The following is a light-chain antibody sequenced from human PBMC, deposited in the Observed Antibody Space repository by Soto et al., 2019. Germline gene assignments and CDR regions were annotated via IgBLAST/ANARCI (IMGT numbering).Light chain of an antibody. CDR3: QHYDSYPWT. CDR1: QTISSW. V-gene: IGKV1-5*01. CDR2: DAS. Sequence: DIHRTQSPSTLSASVGDMVTITFRASQTISSWLAWYRQKPGKAPKLLIYDASSLESGVPSRFSGSGSGTEFTLTISSLQPDDFATYYCQHYDSYPWTFGQGTKVDIK. J-gene: IGKJ1*01.